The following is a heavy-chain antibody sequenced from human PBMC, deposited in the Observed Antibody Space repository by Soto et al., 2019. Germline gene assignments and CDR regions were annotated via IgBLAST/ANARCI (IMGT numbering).Heavy chain of an antibody. Sequence: GGSLRLSCAASGFTFSSYIMNWFRQAPGKGLEWVSVVDGSGRTTYYADSVKGRFTISRDNAKNSLYLQMNSLRAEDTALYYCAKDHRYSGYDSFFDYWGQGTLVTVSS. CDR1: GFTFSSYI. V-gene: IGHV3-23*01. CDR3: AKDHRYSGYDSFFDY. D-gene: IGHD5-12*01. CDR2: VDGSGRTT. J-gene: IGHJ4*02.